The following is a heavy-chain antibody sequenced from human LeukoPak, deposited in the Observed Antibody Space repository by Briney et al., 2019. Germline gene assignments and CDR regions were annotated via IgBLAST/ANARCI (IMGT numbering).Heavy chain of an antibody. V-gene: IGHV4-61*02. CDR3: ARMGMGGWYYSIDY. CDR1: GGSISSGSYY. Sequence: SETLSLTCTVSGGSISSGSYYWSWIRQPAGKGLEWIGRIYTSGSTNYNPSLKSRVTTSVDTSKNQFSLKLSSVTAADTAVYYCARMGMGGWYYSIDYWGQGTLVTVSS. CDR2: IYTSGST. J-gene: IGHJ4*02. D-gene: IGHD6-19*01.